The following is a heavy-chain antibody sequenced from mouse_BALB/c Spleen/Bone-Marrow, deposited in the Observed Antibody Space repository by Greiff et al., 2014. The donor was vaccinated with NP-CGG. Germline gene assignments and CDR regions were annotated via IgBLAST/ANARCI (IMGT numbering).Heavy chain of an antibody. CDR1: GFTFSSYA. D-gene: IGHD2-10*02. CDR3: AKRGAYGNFWFAY. V-gene: IGHV5-6-5*01. CDR2: ISSGGST. Sequence: DVHLVESGGGLVKPGGSLKLSCAASGFTFSSYAMFWVRQTPEKRLEWVASISSGGSTYYPDSVKGRFTISRDNARNILYLQMSSLRSEDTAMYYCAKRGAYGNFWFAYWGQGTLVTVSA. J-gene: IGHJ3*01.